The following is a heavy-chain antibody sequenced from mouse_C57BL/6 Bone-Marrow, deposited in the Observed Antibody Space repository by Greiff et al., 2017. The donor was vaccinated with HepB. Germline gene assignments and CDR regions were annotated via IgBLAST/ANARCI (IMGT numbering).Heavy chain of an antibody. CDR2: IYYRSTI. CDR3: APDYDGSGAY. D-gene: IGHD1-1*01. CDR1: GISITTGNYR. J-gene: IGHJ3*01. V-gene: IGHV3-5*01. Sequence: EVKLMESGPGLVKPSQTVFLTCNVTGISITTGNYRLSWIRQFPGNKLAWIGYIYYRSTITYNPSLTSRTTITIYTPKTQFFLEMNSLTAEDTATYYWAPDYDGSGAYWGQGTLVTVSA.